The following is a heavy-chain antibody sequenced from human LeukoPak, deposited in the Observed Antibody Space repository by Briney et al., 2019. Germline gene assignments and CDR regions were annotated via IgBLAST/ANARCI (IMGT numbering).Heavy chain of an antibody. D-gene: IGHD3-3*01. J-gene: IGHJ4*02. V-gene: IGHV4-34*01. Sequence: PSETLSLTCAVYGGSFSGYYWSWIRQPPGKGLEWIGEINHSGSTNYNPSLKSRVTMSVDTSKNHFSLKLSSVTAADTAVYYCAREYDFWSGYYDYWGQGTLVTVSS. CDR2: INHSGST. CDR1: GGSFSGYY. CDR3: AREYDFWSGYYDY.